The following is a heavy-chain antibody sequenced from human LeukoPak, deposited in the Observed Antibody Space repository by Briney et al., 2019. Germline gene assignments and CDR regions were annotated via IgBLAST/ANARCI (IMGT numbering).Heavy chain of an antibody. CDR1: GGTFSSYA. Sequence: SVEVSCKASGGTFSSYAISWVRQAPGQGLEWMGGIIPIFGTANYAQKFQGRVTITADESTSTAYMELSSLRSEDTAVYYCARVWCPDLVVIIPYYYYGMDVWGQGTTVTVSS. D-gene: IGHD3-3*01. V-gene: IGHV1-69*13. CDR2: IIPIFGTA. CDR3: ARVWCPDLVVIIPYYYYGMDV. J-gene: IGHJ6*02.